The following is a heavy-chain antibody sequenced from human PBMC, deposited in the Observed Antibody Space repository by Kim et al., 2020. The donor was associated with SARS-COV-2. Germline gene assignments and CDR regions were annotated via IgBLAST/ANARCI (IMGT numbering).Heavy chain of an antibody. V-gene: IGHV4-34*01. Sequence: KCTPSHKSQVTQSVDTSKNRFSLKLSSVTAADTAVYYCARGIRRPSGTEGWGQGTLVTVSS. J-gene: IGHJ4*02. D-gene: IGHD1-7*01. CDR3: ARGIRRPSGTEG.